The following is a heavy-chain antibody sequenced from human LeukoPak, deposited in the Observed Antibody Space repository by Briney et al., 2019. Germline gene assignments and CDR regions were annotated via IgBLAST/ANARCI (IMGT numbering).Heavy chain of an antibody. D-gene: IGHD4-17*01. J-gene: IGHJ4*02. CDR2: ISAYNGNT. CDR1: GYTFSDYY. Sequence: ASVKVSCKTSGYTFSDYYIHWIRQAPGQGLEWVGWISAYNGNTNYAQKLQGRVTMTTDTSTSTAYMELRSLRSDDTAVYYCARTPYGEPGDFDYWGQGTLVTVSS. V-gene: IGHV1-18*04. CDR3: ARTPYGEPGDFDY.